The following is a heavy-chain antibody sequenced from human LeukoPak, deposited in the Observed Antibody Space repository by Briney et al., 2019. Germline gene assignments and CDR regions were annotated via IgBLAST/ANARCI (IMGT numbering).Heavy chain of an antibody. CDR2: IYYSGST. CDR1: GGSVTSGSYY. Sequence: PSETLSLTCTVSGGSVTSGSYYWSWIRQPPGKGLEWIGYIYYSGSTNYNPSLKSRVTISVDTSKNQFSLKLSSVTAADTAVYYCARQDLHYFDYWGQGTLVTVSS. CDR3: ARQDLHYFDY. D-gene: IGHD3/OR15-3a*01. J-gene: IGHJ4*02. V-gene: IGHV4-61*01.